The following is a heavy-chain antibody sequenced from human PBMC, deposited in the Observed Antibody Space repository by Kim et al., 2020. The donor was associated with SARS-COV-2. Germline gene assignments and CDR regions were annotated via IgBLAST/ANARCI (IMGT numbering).Heavy chain of an antibody. D-gene: IGHD6-13*01. CDR2: ISYEGSSQ. V-gene: IGHV3-30*18. CDR1: GITLSFYG. CDR3: AKDLAAAGTDSYYNGLDV. J-gene: IGHJ6*02. Sequence: GGSLRLSCVASGITLSFYGMHWVRQSPGKGLEWGAFISYEGSSQFYADSVKGRFTITRDNSRNTVYLQMNSLRTEDTAIYYCAKDLAAAGTDSYYNGLDVWGQGTTVTVSS.